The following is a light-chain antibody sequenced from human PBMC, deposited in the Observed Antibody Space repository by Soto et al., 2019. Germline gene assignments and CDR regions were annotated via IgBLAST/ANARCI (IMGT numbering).Light chain of an antibody. CDR2: GAS. CDR1: QSVTSSY. J-gene: IGKJ1*01. V-gene: IGKV3-20*01. Sequence: EIVLTQSPGTLSLSPGERATLSCRASQSVTSSYLAWYQQKPGQAPRLFIYGASSRATGIPDRFSGSGSGTDFTLTISRLEPEDFAVYHCQQYGNSPWTFGQGTKAEIK. CDR3: QQYGNSPWT.